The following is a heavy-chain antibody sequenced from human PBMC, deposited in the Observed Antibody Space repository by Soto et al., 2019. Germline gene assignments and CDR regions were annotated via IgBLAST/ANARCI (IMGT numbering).Heavy chain of an antibody. CDR1: GFTFGNYA. CDR2: ISDPGTST. CDR3: AKSLVTPSDAFDL. V-gene: IGHV3-23*01. Sequence: LSLSCAASGFTFGNYAMNWVRQAPGKGLEWISSISDPGTSTYYANSVKGRFSMSRDNSKNPLFLQMTSLRADDTAVYFCAKSLVTPSDAFDLWGRGTLVTVSS. D-gene: IGHD2-21*02. J-gene: IGHJ3*01.